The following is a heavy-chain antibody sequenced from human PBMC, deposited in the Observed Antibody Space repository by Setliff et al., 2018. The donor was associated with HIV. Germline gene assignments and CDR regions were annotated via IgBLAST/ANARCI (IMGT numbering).Heavy chain of an antibody. CDR3: AIFRRIITFGGLVGLVQSLYYFHC. CDR2: LDPEDGKT. V-gene: IGHV1-24*01. J-gene: IGHJ4*01. CDR1: GYTLTEVS. Sequence: ASVKVSCKVSGYTLTEVSMHWVRQAPGEGLEWMGGLDPEDGKTIYAQKFQGRVSMTEDTSTDTASMELRGLRFDDTAVYYCAIFRRIITFGGLVGLVQSLYYFHCWGHGTLVTV. D-gene: IGHD3-16*02.